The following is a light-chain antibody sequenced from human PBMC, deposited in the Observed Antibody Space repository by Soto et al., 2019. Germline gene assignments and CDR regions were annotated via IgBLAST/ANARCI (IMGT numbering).Light chain of an antibody. J-gene: IGKJ2*02. CDR2: EAS. CDR1: QSVSNS. V-gene: IGKV3-11*01. Sequence: EVVLTQSPATLSLSPGERATLSCRASQSVSNSLAWYQQSPGQAPRLLIYEASKRATGIPASFSGSGSWTDFTLTISSLESEDFAVYYCQQRSTWPWTFGQGTNLEI. CDR3: QQRSTWPWT.